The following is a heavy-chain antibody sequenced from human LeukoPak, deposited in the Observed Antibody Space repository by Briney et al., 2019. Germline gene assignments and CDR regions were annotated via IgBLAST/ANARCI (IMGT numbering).Heavy chain of an antibody. D-gene: IGHD3-10*01. Sequence: GRSLRLSCAASGFTFSSYGMHWVRQAPGKGLEWVAVISYDGSNKYYADSVKGRFTISRDNSKNTLYLQMNSLRAEDTAVYYCAKGSWTVDYGGQGTLVTVSS. CDR2: ISYDGSNK. V-gene: IGHV3-30*18. CDR1: GFTFSSYG. CDR3: AKGSWTVDY. J-gene: IGHJ4*02.